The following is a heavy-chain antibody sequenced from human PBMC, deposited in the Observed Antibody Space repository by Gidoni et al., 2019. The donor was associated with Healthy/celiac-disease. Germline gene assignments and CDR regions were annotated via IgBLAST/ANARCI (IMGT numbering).Heavy chain of an antibody. CDR1: GGSISSSSYY. V-gene: IGHV4-39*01. Sequence: QLQLQESGPGLVKPSETLSLTCTVSGGSISSSSYYWGWIRQPPGKGLEWIGSIYYSGSTYYNPSLKSRVTISVDTSKNQFSLKLSSVTAADTAVYYCARAPGMWYDSSGYYDYWGQGTLVTVSS. CDR3: ARAPGMWYDSSGYYDY. J-gene: IGHJ4*02. D-gene: IGHD3-22*01. CDR2: IYYSGST.